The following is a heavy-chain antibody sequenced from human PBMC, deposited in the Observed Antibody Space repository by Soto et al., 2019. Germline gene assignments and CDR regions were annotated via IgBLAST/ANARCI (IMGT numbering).Heavy chain of an antibody. CDR3: ARVRRWGAMDTAFDY. D-gene: IGHD5-18*01. CDR1: GGSISSGDYY. CDR2: IYYSGST. Sequence: PSETLSLTCTVSGGSISSGDYYWSWIRQPPGKGLEWIGYIYYSGSTYYNPSLNSRVTISVDTSKNQFSLKLSSVTAADTAVYYCARVRRWGAMDTAFDYWGQGTLVTVSS. J-gene: IGHJ4*02. V-gene: IGHV4-30-4*01.